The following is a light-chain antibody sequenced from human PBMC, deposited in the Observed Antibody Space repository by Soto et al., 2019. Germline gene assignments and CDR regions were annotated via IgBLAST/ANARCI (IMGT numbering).Light chain of an antibody. CDR3: QQYNSYWWT. CDR1: QSISSW. CDR2: KAS. V-gene: IGKV1-5*03. Sequence: DIQMTRSPSTLSASVGDRVTITCRASQSISSWLAWYQQKPGKAPKVLIYKASSLESGVPSRFSGSGSGTEFTLTISSLQPDDFATYYCQQYNSYWWTFGQGTKVDIK. J-gene: IGKJ1*01.